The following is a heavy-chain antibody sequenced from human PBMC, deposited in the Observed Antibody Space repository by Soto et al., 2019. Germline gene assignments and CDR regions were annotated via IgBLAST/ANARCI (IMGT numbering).Heavy chain of an antibody. J-gene: IGHJ4*02. CDR2: LSGDSTYI. V-gene: IGHV3-21*06. Sequence: EVQLVESGGGLVKPGGSLRLSCAASGFTFGTHSMFWVRQAPGKGLEWVASLSGDSTYIFHADSVKGRFAISRDNAMNSLYLQMDSLRADDSAVYHCARGGIVMVGAATRPLDYWGQGTLVTVSS. CDR1: GFTFGTHS. D-gene: IGHD2-15*01. CDR3: ARGGIVMVGAATRPLDY.